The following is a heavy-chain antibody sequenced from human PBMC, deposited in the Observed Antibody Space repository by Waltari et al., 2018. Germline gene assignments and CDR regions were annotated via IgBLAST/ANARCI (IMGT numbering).Heavy chain of an antibody. CDR3: ARGGQLPYFDY. D-gene: IGHD6-6*01. CDR1: VGSISTYY. J-gene: IGHJ4*02. CDR2: IYDSGST. V-gene: IGHV4-59*01. Sequence: QLQLQESGPGLVKPSETLSLTCTVSVGSISTYYLSWIRQPPGKGLEWIGYIYDSGSTNYNPTLKSRVTISVDTSKNQFSLKLSSVTAADTAVYYCARGGQLPYFDYWGQGTLVTVSS.